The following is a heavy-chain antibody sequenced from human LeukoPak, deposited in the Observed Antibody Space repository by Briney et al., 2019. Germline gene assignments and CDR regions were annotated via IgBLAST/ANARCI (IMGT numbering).Heavy chain of an antibody. CDR2: INPDSGGT. J-gene: IGHJ3*02. Sequence: ASVKVSCKTSGYTFTDYYMHWMRQAPGQSLEWMGWINPDSGGTNYAQNFQGRVTMTRDTSISSAYMELSRLTSDDTAVYYCAVCVPEPIFHALHIWGQGTMVTGS. CDR1: GYTFTDYY. V-gene: IGHV1-2*02. CDR3: AVCVPEPIFHALHI. D-gene: IGHD1-14*01.